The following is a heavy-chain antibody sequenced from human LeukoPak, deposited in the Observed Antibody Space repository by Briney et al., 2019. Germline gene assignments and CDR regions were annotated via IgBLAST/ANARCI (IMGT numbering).Heavy chain of an antibody. D-gene: IGHD3-9*01. Sequence: SETLSLTCTVSGGSTSSSNYYWGWIRQPPGKGLEWIGGIHYSGNTYYNPSLKSRVTISVDTSKNQLSLRLSSVTAADTAVYYCARVEGIYDILTGYYYWGQGTLVTVSS. CDR3: ARVEGIYDILTGYYY. J-gene: IGHJ4*02. CDR2: IHYSGNT. CDR1: GGSTSSSNYY. V-gene: IGHV4-39*01.